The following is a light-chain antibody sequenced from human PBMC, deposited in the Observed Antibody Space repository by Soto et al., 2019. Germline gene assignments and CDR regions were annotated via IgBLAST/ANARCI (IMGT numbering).Light chain of an antibody. CDR2: GSS. J-gene: IGKJ3*01. CDR1: HSVGTY. V-gene: IGKV3-11*01. Sequence: EIVLTQSPATLSLSPGERATLSCRSSHSVGTYLAWYQQKPGQAPRLLIYGSSNRATGIPARFSGSGSGTDFFLTISSLEPEDFAIYYCQQRPNWPSLFTFGPGTKVDIK. CDR3: QQRPNWPSLFT.